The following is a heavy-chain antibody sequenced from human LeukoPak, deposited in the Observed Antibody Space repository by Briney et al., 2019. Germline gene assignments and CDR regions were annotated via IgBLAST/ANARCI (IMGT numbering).Heavy chain of an antibody. CDR1: EFALSTSGVG. CDR2: IYWDDDN. D-gene: IGHD3-22*01. CDR3: AHSRPRFYYDSSGPLDY. V-gene: IGHV2-5*02. Sequence: SGPEPVHPTHSLHLTWTFSEFALSTSGVGVGWIRQPPGKSLEWLPLIYWDDDNRYRPTLQRKHPITQDASQNKGVLTSTNMDPVNTATDYCAHSRPRFYYDSSGPLDYWGQGTLVTVSS. J-gene: IGHJ4*02.